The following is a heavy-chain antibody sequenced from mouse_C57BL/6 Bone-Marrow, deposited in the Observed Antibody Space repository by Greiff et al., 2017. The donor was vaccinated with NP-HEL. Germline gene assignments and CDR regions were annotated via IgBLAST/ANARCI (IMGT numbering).Heavy chain of an antibody. Sequence: VQLQQSGAELVRPGTSVKVSCKASGYAFTNYLIEWVKQRPGQGLEWIGVINPGSGGTNYNEKFKGKATLTADKSSSTDYMQLSSLTSEDSAVYFCARWPFDYWGQGTTLTVSS. J-gene: IGHJ2*01. CDR1: GYAFTNYL. V-gene: IGHV1-54*01. CDR3: ARWPFDY. CDR2: INPGSGGT.